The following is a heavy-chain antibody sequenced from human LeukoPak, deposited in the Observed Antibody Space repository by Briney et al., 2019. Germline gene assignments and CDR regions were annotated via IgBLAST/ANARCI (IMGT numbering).Heavy chain of an antibody. CDR2: INTGTGNS. CDR3: ARDTYGDYYFDY. D-gene: IGHD4-17*01. CDR1: GYTFTTYA. J-gene: IGHJ4*02. Sequence: ASVKVSCKASGYTFTTYAMRWVRQAPGQRLEWMGWINTGTGNSKYSQNFQGRVTITRDTSATTAYMELSSLRSEDTAAYYCARDTYGDYYFDYWGQGTLVTVSS. V-gene: IGHV1-3*04.